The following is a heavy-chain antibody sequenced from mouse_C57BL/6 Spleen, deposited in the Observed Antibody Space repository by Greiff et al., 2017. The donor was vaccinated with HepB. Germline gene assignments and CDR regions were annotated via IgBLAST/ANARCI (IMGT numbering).Heavy chain of an antibody. Sequence: ELQLQESGAELVRPGASVKLSCTASGFNIKDDYMHWVKQRPEQGLEWIGWIDPENGDTEYASKFQGKATITADTSSNTAYLQLSSLTSEDTAVYYCTTVGDYDVYYCDYWRQGTTLTVSS. V-gene: IGHV14-4*01. D-gene: IGHD2-4*01. CDR3: TTVGDYDVYYCDY. CDR2: IDPENGDT. J-gene: IGHJ2*01. CDR1: GFNIKDDY.